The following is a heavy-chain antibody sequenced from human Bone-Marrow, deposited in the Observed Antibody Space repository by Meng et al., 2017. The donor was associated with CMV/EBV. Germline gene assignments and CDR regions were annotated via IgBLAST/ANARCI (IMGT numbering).Heavy chain of an antibody. CDR2: ISSIFGTA. V-gene: IGHV1-69*05. D-gene: IGHD2-2*02. CDR1: GDTFSSYA. CDR3: ARGCAIKVSKSSTSCYTSSEVIPSNTRDYYYGKDV. J-gene: IGHJ6*02. Sequence: SVKVSCKASGDTFSSYAISWVRQAPGQGLEWMGGISSIFGTANYAQKFQGRVTITTDESTSTAYMELSSLRSEDTAVYYCARGCAIKVSKSSTSCYTSSEVIPSNTRDYYYGKDVWGQGTTVTVSS.